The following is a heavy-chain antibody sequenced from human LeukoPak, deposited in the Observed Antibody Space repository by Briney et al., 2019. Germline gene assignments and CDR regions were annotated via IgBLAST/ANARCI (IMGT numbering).Heavy chain of an antibody. CDR3: AKGGYDILTAIGY. D-gene: IGHD3-9*01. CDR1: GFTFSSYA. Sequence: PGGSLRLSCAASGFTFSSYAMSWVRQAPGQGLEWVSSISGSGGSTYYADSVKGRFTISRDNSKNTLYLQMNSLRAEDTAVYYCAKGGYDILTAIGYWGQGTLVTVSS. V-gene: IGHV3-23*01. J-gene: IGHJ4*02. CDR2: ISGSGGST.